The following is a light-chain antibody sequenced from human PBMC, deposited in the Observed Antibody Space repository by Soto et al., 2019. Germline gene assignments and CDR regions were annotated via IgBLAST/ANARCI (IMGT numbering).Light chain of an antibody. J-gene: IGKJ3*01. Sequence: DIVLTQSPDSLAVSLGERATINCKSSQSVSNYLTWYQQKPGQPPKLLIYWASTRESGVPDRFSGSGSGTDFTLTISRLQAEDVAVYYCQQFYGSPFAFGPGTKVDLK. CDR3: QQFYGSPFA. CDR2: WAS. V-gene: IGKV4-1*01. CDR1: QSVSNY.